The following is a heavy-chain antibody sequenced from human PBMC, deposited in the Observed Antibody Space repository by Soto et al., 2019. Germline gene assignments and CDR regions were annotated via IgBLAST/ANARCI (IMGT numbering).Heavy chain of an antibody. CDR1: GFTFRNFV. Sequence: EVELLESGGGIVQPGGSLRVSCVASGFTFRNFVMSWVRQAPGKGLEWVSAIRGTGGETFYADSVKGRFTISRDNSKKTVYLQMDSPRDEYSARYCWAHGGGWGVVWPSHDYWGQGTLVTVSS. CDR3: AHGGGWGVVWPSHDY. CDR2: IRGTGGET. J-gene: IGHJ4*02. V-gene: IGHV3-23*01. D-gene: IGHD2-8*02.